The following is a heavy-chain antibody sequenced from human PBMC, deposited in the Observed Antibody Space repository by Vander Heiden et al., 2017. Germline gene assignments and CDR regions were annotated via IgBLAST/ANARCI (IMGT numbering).Heavy chain of an antibody. Sequence: EVQLVESGGGLVQPGRSLRLSCAASGFTFADYAMHWVRQAPGKGLEWVSGISWNSGSIGYADAGKGRFTNSRDNAKNALYLQMNSMRDEDTALYYCAKGSSSWYVGYFDYWGQGNLVTVS. CDR3: AKGSSSWYVGYFDY. V-gene: IGHV3-9*01. J-gene: IGHJ4*02. D-gene: IGHD6-13*01. CDR1: GFTFADYA. CDR2: ISWNSGSI.